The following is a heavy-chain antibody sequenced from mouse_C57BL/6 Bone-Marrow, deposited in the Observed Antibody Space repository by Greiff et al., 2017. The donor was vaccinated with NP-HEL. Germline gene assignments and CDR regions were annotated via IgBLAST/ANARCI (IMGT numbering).Heavy chain of an antibody. D-gene: IGHD1-1*01. V-gene: IGHV2-5*01. CDR1: GFSLTSYG. J-gene: IGHJ1*03. Sequence: QVQLKESGPGLVQPSQSLSITCTVSGFSLTSYGVHWVRQSPGKGLEWLGVIWRGGGTDYNAAFMSRLSITKDNSKNQVFFKMNSLQADDTAIYYCDKERRFWVVLPWYFDGWGTGTTVTVSS. CDR2: IWRGGGT. CDR3: DKERRFWVVLPWYFDG.